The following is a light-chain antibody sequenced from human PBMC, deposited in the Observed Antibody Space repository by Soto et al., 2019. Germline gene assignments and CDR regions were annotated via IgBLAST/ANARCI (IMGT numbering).Light chain of an antibody. CDR1: QSIGTW. CDR3: QQYKSYSWT. J-gene: IGKJ1*01. Sequence: DIHMTQSPSTLSAALGDRVTITFRASQSIGTWLAWYQQRPGKAPKVLIYDASSLERGVPSRFSGSRSGTEFSLTISSLQSDDFATYYCQQYKSYSWTFGQGTKVDIK. V-gene: IGKV1-5*01. CDR2: DAS.